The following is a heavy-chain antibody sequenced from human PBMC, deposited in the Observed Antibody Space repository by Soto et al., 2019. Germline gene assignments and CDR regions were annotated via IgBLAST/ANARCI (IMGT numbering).Heavy chain of an antibody. CDR3: ARPQVAASFDY. CDR2: ISSSRSTI. CDR1: GFTFSSYS. D-gene: IGHD2-15*01. J-gene: IGHJ4*02. V-gene: IGHV3-48*01. Sequence: EVQLVESGGGLVQPGGSLRLSCAASGFTFSSYSMNWVRQAPGKGLEWVSYISSSRSTIYYADSVKGRFTISRDNAKNSLYLQMNSLRAEDTAVYYCARPQVAASFDYWGQGTLVTVSS.